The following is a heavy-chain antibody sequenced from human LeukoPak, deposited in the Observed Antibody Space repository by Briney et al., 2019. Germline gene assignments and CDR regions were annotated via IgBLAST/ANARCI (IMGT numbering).Heavy chain of an antibody. Sequence: GGSLRLSCAASGFTFSSYGMHWVRQAPGKGLEWVAVIWYGGSNKYYADSVKGRFTISRDNSKNTLYLQMNSLRAEDTAVYYCAKDQQYYYGSGSPYYYYMDVWGKGTTVTVSS. J-gene: IGHJ6*03. CDR2: IWYGGSNK. V-gene: IGHV3-30*02. D-gene: IGHD3-10*01. CDR3: AKDQQYYYGSGSPYYYYMDV. CDR1: GFTFSSYG.